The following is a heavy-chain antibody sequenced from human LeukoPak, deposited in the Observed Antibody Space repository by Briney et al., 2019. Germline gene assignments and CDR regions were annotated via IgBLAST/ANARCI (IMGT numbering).Heavy chain of an antibody. CDR1: GFTFSSYS. CDR2: ISSSSSYI. J-gene: IGHJ6*03. CDR3: ARVEQAYYYYMDV. V-gene: IGHV3-21*01. D-gene: IGHD1/OR15-1a*01. Sequence: GGSLRLSCAASGFTFSSYSMNWVRQAPGKGLEWVSSISSSSSYIYYADSVKGRFTISRDNVKNSLYLQMNSLRAEDTAVYYCARVEQAYYYYMDVWGKGTTVTISS.